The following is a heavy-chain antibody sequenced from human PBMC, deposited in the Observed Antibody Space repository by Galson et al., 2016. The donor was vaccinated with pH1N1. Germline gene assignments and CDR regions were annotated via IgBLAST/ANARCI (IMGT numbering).Heavy chain of an antibody. Sequence: SLRLSCAASGFIFSSYNMNWLRQAPGKGLEWVSFMSSSSSTIYYADSVKGRFTISRDNAKNSLYLQMNSMRAEETAVYYCARVNHYYYYGMDVWGQGTTVTVSS. CDR3: ARVNHYYYYGMDV. D-gene: IGHD1-14*01. V-gene: IGHV3-48*01. CDR1: GFIFSSYN. CDR2: MSSSSSTI. J-gene: IGHJ6*02.